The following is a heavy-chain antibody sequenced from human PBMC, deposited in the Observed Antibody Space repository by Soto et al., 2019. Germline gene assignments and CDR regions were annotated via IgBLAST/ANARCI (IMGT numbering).Heavy chain of an antibody. CDR3: AGIPGYDSSGYSFEPEWYFDL. CDR2: IYHTGIA. CDR1: GHPITNNY. D-gene: IGHD3-22*01. V-gene: IGHV4-59*03. J-gene: IGHJ2*01. Sequence: LSLPFTVSGHPITNNYRSWVRRPPVKGREWLGHIYHTGIADYNPSLQGRVTFSVDTSSNQFSLKLTSVTAADTAVYYCAGIPGYDSSGYSFEPEWYFDLWGRGTLVTVSS.